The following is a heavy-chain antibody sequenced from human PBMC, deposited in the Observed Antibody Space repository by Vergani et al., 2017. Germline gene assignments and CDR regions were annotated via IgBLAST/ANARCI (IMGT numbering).Heavy chain of an antibody. CDR2: ISSSSSTI. D-gene: IGHD3-22*01. V-gene: IGHV3-48*02. Sequence: VQLVESGGGLVKPGGSLRLSCAASGFTFSSYSMNWVRQAPGKGLEWVSYISSSSSTIYYADSVKGRFTISRDNAKNSLYLQMNSLGDEDTAVYYCAGAGYYYDSSGYFTFDYWGQGTLVTVSS. CDR1: GFTFSSYS. CDR3: AGAGYYYDSSGYFTFDY. J-gene: IGHJ4*02.